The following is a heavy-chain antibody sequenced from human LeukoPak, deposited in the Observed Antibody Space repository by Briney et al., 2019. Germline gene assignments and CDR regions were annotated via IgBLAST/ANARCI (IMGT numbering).Heavy chain of an antibody. V-gene: IGHV3-21*04. CDR1: GFTFSQYT. D-gene: IGHD1-26*01. Sequence: PGGSLRLSCAASGFTFSQYTMNWVRQAPGKGLEWVSSISTSGSYIYYADSVKGRFTISRDSSKNTLYLQMDSLGAEDTAVYYCAVRSASGWFDPWGQGTLVTVSS. J-gene: IGHJ5*02. CDR3: AVRSASGWFDP. CDR2: ISTSGSYI.